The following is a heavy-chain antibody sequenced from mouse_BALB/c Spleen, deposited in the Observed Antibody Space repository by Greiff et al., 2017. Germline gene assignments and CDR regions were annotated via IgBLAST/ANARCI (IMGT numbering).Heavy chain of an antibody. J-gene: IGHJ2*01. V-gene: IGHV5-4*02. Sequence: EVQLVESGGGLVKPGGSLKLSCAASGFTFSDYYMYWVRQTPEKRLEWVATISDGGSYTYYPDSVKGRFTISRDNAKNNLYLQMSSLKSEDTAMYSCARAGDVGCFGYWGQGTTLTVSS. CDR3: ARAGDVGCFGY. CDR1: GFTFSDYY. CDR2: ISDGGSYT. D-gene: IGHD3-3*01.